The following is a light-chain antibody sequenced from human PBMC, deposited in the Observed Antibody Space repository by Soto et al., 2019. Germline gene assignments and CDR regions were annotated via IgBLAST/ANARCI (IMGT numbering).Light chain of an antibody. J-gene: IGKJ2*01. CDR2: GAS. CDR3: QQYGSSPYT. Sequence: DIVLTQSPGTLSLSPGERATLSCRASRSLSSNLAWYQQRPGQAPRLLIYGASSRVTGIPDKFSGSGSGTDFTLTISSLEPDDFAVYYCQQYGSSPYTFGQGTKVDIK. V-gene: IGKV3-20*01. CDR1: RSLSSN.